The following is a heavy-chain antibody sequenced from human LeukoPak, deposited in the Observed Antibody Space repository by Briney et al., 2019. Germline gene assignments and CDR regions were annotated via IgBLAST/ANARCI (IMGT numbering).Heavy chain of an antibody. Sequence: PSETLSLTCTVSGGSISSSSYYWGWIRQPPGKGLEWIGSIYYSGSPFYNPSLKSPVTISVDTSKNQFSLKLRSVTAADTAVYYCARGYDYWGQGTLVAVSS. J-gene: IGHJ4*02. CDR3: ARGYDY. CDR1: GGSISSSSYY. D-gene: IGHD3-22*01. V-gene: IGHV4-39*01. CDR2: IYYSGSP.